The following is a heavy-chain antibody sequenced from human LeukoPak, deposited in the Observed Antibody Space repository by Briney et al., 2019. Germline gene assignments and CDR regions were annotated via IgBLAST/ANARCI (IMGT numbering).Heavy chain of an antibody. V-gene: IGHV1-2*02. CDR1: GYTFTGYY. D-gene: IGHD3-22*01. CDR3: ARGIPGSGYYYID. J-gene: IGHJ4*02. Sequence: RASVKVSCKASGYTFTGYYMHWVRQAPGQGLEWMGWINPNSGGTNYAQKFQGRVTMTRDTSISTAYMELSRLRSDDTAVYYCARGIPGSGYYYIDWGQGTLVTVSS. CDR2: INPNSGGT.